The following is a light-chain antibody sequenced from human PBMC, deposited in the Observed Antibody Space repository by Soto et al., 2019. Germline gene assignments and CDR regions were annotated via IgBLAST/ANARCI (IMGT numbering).Light chain of an antibody. V-gene: IGKV3-20*01. CDR1: QTVNSRY. CDR3: QQFDDSRPAFT. CDR2: GAS. Sequence: ESVLTQSPGTLSLSPGERATLSCRASQTVNSRYLTWYQHTPGQAPRLLIYGASIRATGIPDRFSGSRSGADFSLTITRLEPEDSAVYYCQQFDDSRPAFTFGQGTKLEI. J-gene: IGKJ2*01.